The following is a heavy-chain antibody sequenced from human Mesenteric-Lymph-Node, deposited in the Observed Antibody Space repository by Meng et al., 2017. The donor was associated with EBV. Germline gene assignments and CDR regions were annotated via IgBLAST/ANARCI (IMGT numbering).Heavy chain of an antibody. Sequence: QVQLLEPGPGLVKPSGTLSLTCTVSGGSISSNNWWTWVRQPPGKGLEWIGEIFHTGSTNYNPSLKSRVTMSVDKSKNLFSLTLNSVTAADTAVYYCARHEDSSSWYDYWGQGTLVTVSS. J-gene: IGHJ4*02. D-gene: IGHD6-13*01. CDR3: ARHEDSSSWYDY. V-gene: IGHV4-4*02. CDR2: IFHTGST. CDR1: GGSISSNNW.